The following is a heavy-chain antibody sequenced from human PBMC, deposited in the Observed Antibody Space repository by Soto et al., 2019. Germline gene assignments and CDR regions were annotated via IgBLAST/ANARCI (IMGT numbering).Heavy chain of an antibody. J-gene: IGHJ4*02. D-gene: IGHD3-10*01. CDR1: GGSISSYY. CDR2: IYYSGST. V-gene: IGHV4-59*08. Sequence: SETLSLTCTVSGGSISSYYWSWIRQPPGKGLEWIGYIYYSGSTNYNPSLKSRVTISVDTSKNQFSLKLNSMAAADTAVYYCARHNYGSGSTYFDYWGQGTLVTVS. CDR3: ARHNYGSGSTYFDY.